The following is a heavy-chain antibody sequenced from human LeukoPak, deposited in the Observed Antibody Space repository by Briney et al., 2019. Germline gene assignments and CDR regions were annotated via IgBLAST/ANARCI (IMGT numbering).Heavy chain of an antibody. CDR1: GYTFTSYY. CDR2: INTSGGST. J-gene: IGHJ4*02. Sequence: ASVKVSCKASGYTFTSYYMHWVRQAPGQGLEWMGIINTSGGSTSYPQKFQGRFTMTRDMSTSTVYMELNSLKTEDTTVYYCARVNHYYDSSGQPDYWGQGTLVTVSS. D-gene: IGHD3-22*01. V-gene: IGHV1-46*01. CDR3: ARVNHYYDSSGQPDY.